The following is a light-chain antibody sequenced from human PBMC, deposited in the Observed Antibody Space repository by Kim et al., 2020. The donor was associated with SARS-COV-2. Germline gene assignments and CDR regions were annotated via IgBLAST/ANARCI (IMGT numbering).Light chain of an antibody. CDR3: QSYDSSLNSYV. J-gene: IGLJ1*01. Sequence: QRVTISCTGTFSNIGAGYDVHWYQQVPGTAPKLLIYGQTNRPSGVPDRFSGSKSDTSASLAITGLQAEDEADYYCQSYDSSLNSYVFGTGTKVTVL. CDR2: GQT. V-gene: IGLV1-40*01. CDR1: FSNIGAGYD.